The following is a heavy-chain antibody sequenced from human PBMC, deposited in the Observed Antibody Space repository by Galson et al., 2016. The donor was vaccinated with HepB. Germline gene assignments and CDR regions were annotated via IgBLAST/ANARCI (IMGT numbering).Heavy chain of an antibody. CDR1: GYTLTELS. J-gene: IGHJ6*02. CDR3: ANLGTAMVWNYYGMDV. V-gene: IGHV1-24*01. D-gene: IGHD5-18*01. CDR2: FDPEDGET. Sequence: SVKVSCKVSGYTLTELSMHWVRQAPGKGLEWMGGFDPEDGETIYAQKFQGRVTMTEDTSTDTAYMELSSLRSEDTAVYYCANLGTAMVWNYYGMDVWGQGTTVTVSS.